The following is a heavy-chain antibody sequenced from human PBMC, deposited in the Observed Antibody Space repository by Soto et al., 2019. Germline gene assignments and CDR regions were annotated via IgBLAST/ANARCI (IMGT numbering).Heavy chain of an antibody. D-gene: IGHD5-18*01. CDR3: AKKGGRTQLWLMDTCYFDL. V-gene: IGHV3-30-3*02. Sequence: QVHLVESGGGVVQPGRSLKLSAAASKISLFGYAVHWVRQAPGRGLEWVAVISYDGSTKYYADSVKGRFTVSRDNSKNTLYLQMNSLRGEDTAVYYCAKKGGRTQLWLMDTCYFDLWGRGTLVTVSS. CDR1: KISLFGYA. J-gene: IGHJ2*01. CDR2: ISYDGSTK.